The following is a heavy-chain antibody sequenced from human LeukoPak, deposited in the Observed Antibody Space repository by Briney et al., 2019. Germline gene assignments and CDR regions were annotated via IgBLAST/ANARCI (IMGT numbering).Heavy chain of an antibody. D-gene: IGHD1-26*01. Sequence: SETLSLTCTVSGASVSGSAYYWGWIRQPPGKGLEWIGSIYYSGSTYYNESLESRVTISVDTSKNQFSLKLSSVTAADTAVYYCARDGRFPPEVLPRYFDYWGQGTLVTVSS. V-gene: IGHV4-39*07. CDR1: GASVSGSAYY. J-gene: IGHJ4*02. CDR3: ARDGRFPPEVLPRYFDY. CDR2: IYYSGST.